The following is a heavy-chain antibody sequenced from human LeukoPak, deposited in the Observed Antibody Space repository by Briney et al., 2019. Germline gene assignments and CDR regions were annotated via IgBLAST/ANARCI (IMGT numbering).Heavy chain of an antibody. J-gene: IGHJ4*02. CDR1: GGSISSYY. CDR2: IYYSGST. CDR3: AREMRGDYPIDY. V-gene: IGHV4-59*01. Sequence: LETLSLTCTVSGGSISSYYWSWIRQPPGKGLEWIGYIYYSGSTNYNPSLKSRVTISVDTSKNQFSLKLSSVTAADTAVYYCAREMRGDYPIDYWGQGTLVTVSS. D-gene: IGHD3-16*01.